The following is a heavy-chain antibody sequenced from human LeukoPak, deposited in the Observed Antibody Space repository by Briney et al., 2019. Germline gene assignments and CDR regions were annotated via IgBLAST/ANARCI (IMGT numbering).Heavy chain of an antibody. CDR3: ATISTVTTRATDV. CDR1: DFSFTTYA. V-gene: IGHV3-23*01. D-gene: IGHD4-17*01. Sequence: GGSLRLSCAASDFSFTTYAMSWVRQAPGKGLEWVSSISGGGTITYYADSVKGRFTISRDNAKNSLYLQMNSLRAEDTAVYYCATISTVTTRATDVWGKGTTVTVSS. CDR2: ISGGGTIT. J-gene: IGHJ6*04.